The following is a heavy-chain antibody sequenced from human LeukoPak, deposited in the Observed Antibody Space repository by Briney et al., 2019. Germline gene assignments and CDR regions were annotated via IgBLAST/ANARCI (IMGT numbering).Heavy chain of an antibody. J-gene: IGHJ4*02. V-gene: IGHV3-23*01. CDR1: GFTFSSYA. CDR3: ARDGKSWLPDY. D-gene: IGHD3-22*01. CDR2: ISGSGGST. Sequence: AGGSLRLSCAASGFTFSSYAMSWVRQAPGKGLEWVSVISGSGGSTYYADSVKGRSTISRDNSKNTLYLQMNSLRTEDTAVYYCARDGKSWLPDYWGQGTLVTVSS.